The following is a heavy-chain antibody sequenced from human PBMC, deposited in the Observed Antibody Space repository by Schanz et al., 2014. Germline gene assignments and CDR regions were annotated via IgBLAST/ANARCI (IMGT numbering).Heavy chain of an antibody. J-gene: IGHJ3*02. CDR1: GFAFDTYW. D-gene: IGHD3-3*01. CDR3: ARVGGTYYDFWSGVPPTVMHDGFDI. V-gene: IGHV3-7*01. Sequence: EVQLVESGGGLVQPGGSLRFSCAASGFAFDTYWMSWVRQAPGKGLEWVANIKHDGSEKYYVDSVKGRFTISRDNAKNSMYLEMNSLRAEDTAVFYCARVGGTYYDFWSGVPPTVMHDGFDIWGQGTMVTVS. CDR2: IKHDGSEK.